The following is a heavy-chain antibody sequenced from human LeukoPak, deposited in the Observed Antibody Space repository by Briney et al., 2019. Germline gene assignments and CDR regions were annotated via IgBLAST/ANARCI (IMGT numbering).Heavy chain of an antibody. Sequence: GASVKVSCKASGYTFIGYYMHWVRQAPGQGLEWMGWINPNSGVTNYAQKFQGRVTMTRDTSISTAYMELTSLRSDDTAVYYCAKDGEYYYDSSGYSTYFDYWGQGTLVTVSS. J-gene: IGHJ4*02. CDR1: GYTFIGYY. D-gene: IGHD3-22*01. CDR2: INPNSGVT. V-gene: IGHV1-2*02. CDR3: AKDGEYYYDSSGYSTYFDY.